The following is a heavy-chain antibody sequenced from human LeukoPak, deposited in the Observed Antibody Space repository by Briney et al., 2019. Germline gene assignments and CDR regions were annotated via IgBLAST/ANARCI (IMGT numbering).Heavy chain of an antibody. J-gene: IGHJ6*03. CDR1: GGSISSYY. CDR3: ARVMITFGGVIAKGYYYYYMDV. CDR2: IYYSGST. D-gene: IGHD3-16*02. Sequence: PSETLSLTCTVSGGSISSYYWSWIRQPPGKGLEWIGYIYYSGSTNYNPSLKSRVTISVDTSKNQFSLKLSSVTAADTAVYYCARVMITFGGVIAKGYYYYYMDVWGKGTTVTVSS. V-gene: IGHV4-59*01.